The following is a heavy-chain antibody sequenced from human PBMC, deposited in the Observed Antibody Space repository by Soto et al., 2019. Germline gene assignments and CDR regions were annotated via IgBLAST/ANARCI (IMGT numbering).Heavy chain of an antibody. CDR2: IVTSSAYT. CDR3: ARLRASGWYMGGYLDS. Sequence: PGGSLRLSCVVSGFTFSDYYMSWLRQARGKGLEWVSYIVTSSAYTKYADSVKGRFSISRDNAKNSLYLEMNSLRVEDTAVYYCARLRASGWYMGGYLDSWGQGTLVTVSS. V-gene: IGHV3-11*06. D-gene: IGHD6-13*01. CDR1: GFTFSDYY. J-gene: IGHJ4*02.